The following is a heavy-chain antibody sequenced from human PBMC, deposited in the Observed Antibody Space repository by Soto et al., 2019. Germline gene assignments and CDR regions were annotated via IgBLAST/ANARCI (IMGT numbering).Heavy chain of an antibody. V-gene: IGHV3-11*03. CDR2: ISSSSSYT. D-gene: IGHD3-22*01. CDR1: GFTFSDYY. Sequence: PGGSMRLSCVASGFTFSDYYMSWIRQAPGKGLEWVSYISSSSSYTNYADSVKGRFTISRDNAKNTLYLQMNSLRAEDTAVYYCAKNPGYYYDSTGYHFDYWGQGTLVTVSS. CDR3: AKNPGYYYDSTGYHFDY. J-gene: IGHJ4*02.